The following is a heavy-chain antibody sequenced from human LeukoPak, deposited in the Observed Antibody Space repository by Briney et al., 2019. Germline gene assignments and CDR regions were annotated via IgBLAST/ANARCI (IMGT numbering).Heavy chain of an antibody. CDR3: ARSVTYYYDSSGYYPHYYYYYGMDV. Sequence: PSETLSLTCTVSGGSISSYYWSWIRQPPGKGLEGIGEINHSGSTNYNPSLKSRVTISVHTSKNQFSLKLSSVTAADTAVYYCARSVTYYYDSSGYYPHYYYYYGMDVWGQGTTVTVSS. CDR1: GGSISSYY. J-gene: IGHJ6*02. D-gene: IGHD3-22*01. CDR2: INHSGST. V-gene: IGHV4-34*01.